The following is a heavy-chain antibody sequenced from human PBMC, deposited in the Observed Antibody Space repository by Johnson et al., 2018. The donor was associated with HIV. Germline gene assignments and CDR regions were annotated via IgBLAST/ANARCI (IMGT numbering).Heavy chain of an antibody. D-gene: IGHD1-26*01. V-gene: IGHV3-9*01. CDR2: ISWNSGGI. CDR1: GFTFDDYA. Sequence: VQLVESGGGLVQPGRSLRLSCAASGFTFDDYAMHWVRQAPGKGLAWVSGISWNSGGIGYADSVKGRVTISRDNSKNTLYLQMNSLRAEDTAVYYCARVHSGSYWGPYHGVDIWGQGTMVTVSS. J-gene: IGHJ3*02. CDR3: ARVHSGSYWGPYHGVDI.